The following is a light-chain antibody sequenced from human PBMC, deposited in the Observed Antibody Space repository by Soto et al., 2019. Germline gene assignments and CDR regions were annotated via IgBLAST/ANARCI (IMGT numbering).Light chain of an antibody. V-gene: IGKV1-27*01. CDR1: QGIANY. CDR2: AAS. Sequence: DIQMTQSPSYLSASVGDRVTITCRASQGIANYLAGYQQKPGKVPKLLIYAASTLQSGVPSRFSGSGSGTDFTLTISSLQPEDVASYFCQKYNSAPLTLGGGTKVDSK. CDR3: QKYNSAPLT. J-gene: IGKJ4*01.